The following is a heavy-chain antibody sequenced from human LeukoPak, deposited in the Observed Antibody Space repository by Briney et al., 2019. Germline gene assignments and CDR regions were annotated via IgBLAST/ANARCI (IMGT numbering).Heavy chain of an antibody. CDR1: GGSISSSSYY. CDR2: IYYSGST. J-gene: IGHJ4*02. CDR3: ARILWVGELLYFDF. V-gene: IGHV4-39*07. Sequence: PSETLSLTCTVSGGSISSSSYYWGWIRQPPGKGLEWIGSIYYSGSTYYNPSLKSRVTISVDTSKNQFSLNVISVTAADTAVYYCARILWVGELLYFDFWGQGSLVTVSS. D-gene: IGHD3-10*01.